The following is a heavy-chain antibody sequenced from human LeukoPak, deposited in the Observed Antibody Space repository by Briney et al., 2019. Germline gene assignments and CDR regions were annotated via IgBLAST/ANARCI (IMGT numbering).Heavy chain of an antibody. CDR3: ARGGYCSSTSCYEDNWFDP. Sequence: SETLSLTCTVSGGSISSYYWSWIRQHPGKGLEWIGYIYYSGSTYYNPSLKSRVTISVDTSKNQFSLELSSVTAADTAVYYCARGGYCSSTSCYEDNWFDPWGQGTLVTVSS. CDR2: IYYSGST. J-gene: IGHJ5*02. CDR1: GGSISSYY. D-gene: IGHD2-2*03. V-gene: IGHV4-59*06.